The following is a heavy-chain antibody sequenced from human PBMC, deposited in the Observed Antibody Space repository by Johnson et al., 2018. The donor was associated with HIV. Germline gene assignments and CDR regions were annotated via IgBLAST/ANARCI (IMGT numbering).Heavy chain of an antibody. CDR1: GFTFSSYG. CDR3: AKDRRQSSWELLDDAFDI. J-gene: IGHJ3*02. CDR2: IRCDGSNK. V-gene: IGHV3-30*02. Sequence: VQLVESGGGVVQPGGSLRLSCAASGFTFSSYGMHWVRQAPGKGLEWVAFIRCDGSNKYYADSVKGRFTISRDNSKNTLYLQMNSLRAEDTAVYYCAKDRRQSSWELLDDAFDIWGQGTMVTVSS. D-gene: IGHD1-26*01.